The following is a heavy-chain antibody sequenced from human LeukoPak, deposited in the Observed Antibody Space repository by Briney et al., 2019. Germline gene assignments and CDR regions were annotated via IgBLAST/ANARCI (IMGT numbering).Heavy chain of an antibody. Sequence: GGSLTLSCAASGFTFSGSGMHWVRQAPGKGLEWVAFIRYDGSTKFYADSVKGRFTISRDNSKNMLYLQMISLRADDTAVFYCARVENNGLYCWGQGTLVTASS. J-gene: IGHJ4*02. CDR3: ARVENNGLYC. D-gene: IGHD2-8*01. V-gene: IGHV3-30*02. CDR1: GFTFSGSG. CDR2: IRYDGSTK.